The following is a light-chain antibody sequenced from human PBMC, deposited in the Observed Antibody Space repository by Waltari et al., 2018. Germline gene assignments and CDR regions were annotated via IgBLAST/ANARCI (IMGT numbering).Light chain of an antibody. CDR3: SSYTSSSTLVV. CDR2: EVS. V-gene: IGLV2-14*01. Sequence: QSALTQPASASGSPGQSLRISCPGTSRDVGGYNYASRYQQHPGKAPKRMIDEVSIRPSGVSNRFSGSKSGNTASLTISGLQAEDEADYYCSSYTSSSTLVVFGGGTKLTVL. J-gene: IGLJ2*01. CDR1: SRDVGGYNY.